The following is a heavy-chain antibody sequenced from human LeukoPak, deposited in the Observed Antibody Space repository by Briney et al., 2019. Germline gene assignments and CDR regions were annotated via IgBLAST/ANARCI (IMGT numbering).Heavy chain of an antibody. D-gene: IGHD4-17*01. Sequence: PSETLSLTCTVSGGYIGSYYWSWIRQPAGKGLEWIGRKNTDYNPSLKSLVTMSVDMSTSQFSLRLTSVTAADTAVYYCAREGDYGDYSKSFYYMDVWGKGTTVTVSS. V-gene: IGHV4-4*07. CDR1: GGYIGSYY. CDR2: KNT. CDR3: AREGDYGDYSKSFYYMDV. J-gene: IGHJ6*03.